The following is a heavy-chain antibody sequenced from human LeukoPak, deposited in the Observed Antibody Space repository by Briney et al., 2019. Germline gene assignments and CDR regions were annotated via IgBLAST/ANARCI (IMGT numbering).Heavy chain of an antibody. CDR3: ARVDVVVVAATGDYYYYYMDV. J-gene: IGHJ6*03. V-gene: IGHV1-2*02. Sequence: ASVKVSCKASGYTFTGYYMHWVRQAPGQGLEWMGWINPNSGGTNYAQKLQGRVTMTTDTSTSTAYMELRSLRSDDTAVYYCARVDVVVVAATGDYYYYYMDVWGKGTTVTISS. CDR1: GYTFTGYY. CDR2: INPNSGGT. D-gene: IGHD2-15*01.